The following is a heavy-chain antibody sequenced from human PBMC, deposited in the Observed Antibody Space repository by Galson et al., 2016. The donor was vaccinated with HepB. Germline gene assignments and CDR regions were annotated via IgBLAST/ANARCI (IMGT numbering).Heavy chain of an antibody. V-gene: IGHV3-74*01. Sequence: SLRLSCVASGFTFSSDWMLWVLQAPGTGLVWVSRINSDESHTHHSDSVKGRFTMTTDTSTNTPYLELRSLRSDDTAVYFCAPWEPTTGEYFRHWGQGTLVTVSS. D-gene: IGHD1-26*01. CDR2: INSDESHT. CDR3: APWEPTTGEYFRH. CDR1: GFTFSSDW. J-gene: IGHJ1*01.